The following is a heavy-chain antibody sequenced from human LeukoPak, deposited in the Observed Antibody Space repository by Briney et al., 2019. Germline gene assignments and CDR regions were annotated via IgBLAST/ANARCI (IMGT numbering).Heavy chain of an antibody. Sequence: GRSLRLSCAASGFTFSSYDMHWVRQATGKGLEWVSAIGTAGDTYYPGSVKGRFTISRENAKNSLYLQMNSLRAGDTAVYYCRATYYDFWSGYFFDYWGQGTLVTVSS. J-gene: IGHJ4*02. CDR1: GFTFSSYD. CDR3: RATYYDFWSGYFFDY. CDR2: IGTAGDT. V-gene: IGHV3-13*01. D-gene: IGHD3-3*01.